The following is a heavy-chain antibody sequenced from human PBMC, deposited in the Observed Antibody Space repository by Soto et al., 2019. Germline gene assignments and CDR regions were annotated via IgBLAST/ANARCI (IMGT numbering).Heavy chain of an antibody. Sequence: SETLSLTCAVYGGSFSGYYWSWIRQPPGKGLEWIGEINHSGSTNYNPSLKSRVTISVDTSKNQFSLKLSSVTAADTAVYYCARAVGTVYYYGMDVWGQGTTVTVSS. D-gene: IGHD5-12*01. CDR2: INHSGST. CDR3: ARAVGTVYYYGMDV. J-gene: IGHJ6*02. V-gene: IGHV4-34*01. CDR1: GGSFSGYY.